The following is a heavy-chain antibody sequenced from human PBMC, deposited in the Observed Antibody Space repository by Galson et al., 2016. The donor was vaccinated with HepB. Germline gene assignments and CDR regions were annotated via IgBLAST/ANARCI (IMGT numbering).Heavy chain of an antibody. V-gene: IGHV3-7*03. D-gene: IGHD4-17*01. CDR3: ARLYGDVTLFDY. Sequence: SLTLSCAPSGFICRSSSMSRVRQARGKGLEWVANIKPDGRGRYFLDAVKGRFTVSRDNAKNSLYLQMNSLRVDDTAVYYCARLYGDVTLFDYWGQGTLVTVSS. CDR1: GFICRSSS. J-gene: IGHJ4*02. CDR2: IKPDGRGR.